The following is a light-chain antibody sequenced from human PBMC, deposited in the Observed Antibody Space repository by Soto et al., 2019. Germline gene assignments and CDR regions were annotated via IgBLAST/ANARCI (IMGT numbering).Light chain of an antibody. Sequence: DIQLTQSPSFLSASLGDRVTITCRASQGISSSLAWYQQKPGKAPKLLIYAASTLQSGVPSRFSGSGSGTEFTLTISSLQPGDFATYYCQQYNDYSAWTFGQGTKVDI. CDR2: AAS. CDR1: QGISSS. V-gene: IGKV1-9*01. CDR3: QQYNDYSAWT. J-gene: IGKJ1*01.